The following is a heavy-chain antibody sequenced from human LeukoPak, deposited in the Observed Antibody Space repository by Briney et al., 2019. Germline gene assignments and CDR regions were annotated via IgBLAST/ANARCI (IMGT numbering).Heavy chain of an antibody. V-gene: IGHV1-69*13. CDR3: ATYCSSATCYIWGYYSDY. D-gene: IGHD2-2*01. CDR2: IIPISGTA. CDR1: GGTFSRYG. Sequence: GSSVKVSCKASGGTFSRYGISWVRQAPGQGLEWMGGIIPISGTANYAQKFQGRVTMTADESTSTAYMELSSLRSEDTAMYYCATYCSSATCYIWGYYSDYWGQGTLVTVSS. J-gene: IGHJ4*02.